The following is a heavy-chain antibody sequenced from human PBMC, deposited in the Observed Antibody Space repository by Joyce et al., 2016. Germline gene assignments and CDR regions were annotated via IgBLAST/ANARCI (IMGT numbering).Heavy chain of an antibody. Sequence: EVQLVQSGAELKEPGESLKISCKGSAYRFTNYWIGWVRQTPGKGLEWMGIVYPGDFDIRYSPSFEGQVTISADKSIDTAIYYCARIATSGWYGAPFDSWGQGTLVTVSS. V-gene: IGHV5-51*01. J-gene: IGHJ4*02. CDR1: AYRFTNYW. CDR3: DS. CDR2: VYPGDFDI. D-gene: IGHD6-19*01.